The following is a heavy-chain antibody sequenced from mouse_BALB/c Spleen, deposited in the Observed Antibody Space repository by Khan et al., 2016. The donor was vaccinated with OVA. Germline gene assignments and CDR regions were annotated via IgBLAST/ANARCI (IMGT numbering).Heavy chain of an antibody. CDR2: INPKNGGT. CDR3: ARDAGRY. CDR1: GYTFPEYT. V-gene: IGHV1-18*01. J-gene: IGHJ4*01. Sequence: VQLKESGPELVKPGASVKISCKTSGYTFPEYTVHWVKQSLGKSLDWIGVINPKNGGTAYNQKFKGKATLTVDKSSSTAYMEFRSLTSEASAGYYCARDAGRYWGQGTSVTVAS.